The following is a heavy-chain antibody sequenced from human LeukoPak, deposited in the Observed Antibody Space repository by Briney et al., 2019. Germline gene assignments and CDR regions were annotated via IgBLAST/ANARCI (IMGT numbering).Heavy chain of an antibody. Sequence: SQTLSLTCAISGDSVSSNSAAWNWIRQSPSRGLEWLGRTYYRSKWYNDYAESVRSRITINPDTSKNQFSLQLNSVTPEDTAVYYCARGPHYYGRFGYFDYWGQGTLVTVSS. V-gene: IGHV6-1*01. J-gene: IGHJ4*02. CDR1: GDSVSSNSAA. CDR3: ARGPHYYGRFGYFDY. CDR2: TYYRSKWYN. D-gene: IGHD3-10*01.